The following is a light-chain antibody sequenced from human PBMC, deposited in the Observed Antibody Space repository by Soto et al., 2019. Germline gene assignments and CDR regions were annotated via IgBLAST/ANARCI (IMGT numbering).Light chain of an antibody. CDR1: QSVSSF. CDR2: DAS. J-gene: IGKJ1*01. CDR3: QQFSSWPPT. V-gene: IGKV3-11*01. Sequence: PGERATLSCRASQSVSSFLAWYQQKPGQAPRLPIYDASNRATGIPARFSGSGSGTDFTLTISSLEPDDFAVYYCQQFSSWPPTFGQGTKVEIK.